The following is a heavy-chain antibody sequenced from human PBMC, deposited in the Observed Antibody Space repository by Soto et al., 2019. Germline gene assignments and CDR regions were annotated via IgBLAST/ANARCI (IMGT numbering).Heavy chain of an antibody. D-gene: IGHD3-10*01. CDR3: ARDDEDGSYCDLGY. V-gene: IGHV3-30-3*01. CDR2: ILHDGNDK. J-gene: IGHJ4*02. Sequence: QVQLVESGGGVVQPGRSLRLSCAASGFTFSDYIMHWVRQAPGKGLEWGAMILHDGNDKYYADSVRGRFTISRDNSKNTLDLQMNSLRTEDTAIYYCARDDEDGSYCDLGYWGQGTLVTVSS. CDR1: GFTFSDYI.